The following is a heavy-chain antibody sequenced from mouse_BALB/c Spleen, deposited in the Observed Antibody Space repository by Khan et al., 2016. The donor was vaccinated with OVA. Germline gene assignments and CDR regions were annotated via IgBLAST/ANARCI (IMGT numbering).Heavy chain of an antibody. V-gene: IGHV5-12*02. CDR3: ARQLYGGMDY. Sequence: EVQLQESGGGLVQPGGSLKLSCATSGFIFSDYYLYWVRQTPEKRLEWVAYISNGGGSTYYPATVEGRFTISRDNAKNNLYLQMSRLKSEDTAIDYWARQLYGGMDYWGQGTSVTVSS. J-gene: IGHJ4*01. CDR1: GFIFSDYY. D-gene: IGHD1-1*01. CDR2: ISNGGGST.